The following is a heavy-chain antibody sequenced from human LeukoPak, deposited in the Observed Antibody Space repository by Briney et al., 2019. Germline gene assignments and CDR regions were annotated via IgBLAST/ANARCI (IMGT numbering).Heavy chain of an antibody. V-gene: IGHV3-48*03. CDR1: GFTFSSYE. Sequence: GGSLRLSCAASGFTFSSYEMNWVRQAPGKGLEWVSYISSSGSTIYYADSVKGRFTISRDNAKNSPYLQMNSLRAEDTAVYYCAREVTIAAPDYWGQGTLVTVSS. D-gene: IGHD6-13*01. CDR3: AREVTIAAPDY. CDR2: ISSSGSTI. J-gene: IGHJ4*02.